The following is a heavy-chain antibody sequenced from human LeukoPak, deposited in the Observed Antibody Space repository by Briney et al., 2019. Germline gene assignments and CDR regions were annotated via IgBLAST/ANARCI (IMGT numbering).Heavy chain of an antibody. CDR3: AVGDH. J-gene: IGHJ5*02. V-gene: IGHV4-61*01. Sequence: SETLSLTCTVSGGSVSSGSYYWSWIRQPPGKGLEWIGYIYYSGSTNYNPSLKSRVTISVDTSKNQFSLKLSSVTAADTAVYYCAVGDHWGQGTLVTVSS. CDR1: GGSVSSGSYY. CDR2: IYYSGST.